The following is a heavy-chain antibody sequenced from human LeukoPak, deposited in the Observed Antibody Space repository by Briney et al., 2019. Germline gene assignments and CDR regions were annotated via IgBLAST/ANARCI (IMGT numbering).Heavy chain of an antibody. J-gene: IGHJ6*02. CDR2: ISYDGSNK. CDR3: AKDMVAAEYYYGMDV. Sequence: PGGSQRLSCAASGFTFSSYGMHWVRQAPGKGLEWVAVISYDGSNKYYADSVKGRFTISRDNAKNSLHLQMNSLRAEDTALYYCAKDMVAAEYYYGMDVWGQGTRSPSP. V-gene: IGHV3-30*18. CDR1: GFTFSSYG. D-gene: IGHD2-15*01.